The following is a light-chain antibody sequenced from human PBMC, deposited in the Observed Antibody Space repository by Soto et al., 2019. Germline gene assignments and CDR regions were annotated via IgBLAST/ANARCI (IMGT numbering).Light chain of an antibody. CDR1: SSNIGAGYD. J-gene: IGLJ3*02. CDR2: DSF. CDR3: QAYDNSLGVSVL. V-gene: IGLV1-40*01. Sequence: QSVLTQPPSVSGAPGQTVTISCSGSSSNIGAGYDVHWYQQLLGTVPKLVIYDSFNRPSGVPDRFSGSKSGTSASLAITGLQAEDEAYYYCQAYDNSLGVSVLFGGGTKVTVL.